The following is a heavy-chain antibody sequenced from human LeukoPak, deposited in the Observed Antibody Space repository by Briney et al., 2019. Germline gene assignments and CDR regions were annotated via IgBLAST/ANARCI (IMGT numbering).Heavy chain of an antibody. CDR2: IFPIFGTA. J-gene: IGHJ4*02. Sequence: GAPVKASCKASEGTFTSYAISWVRQAPGQGLEWMGGIFPIFGTANYAQKFQGRVTITADESTSTAYMELSSLRSEDTAVYYCARWLESSSGWYDYFDYWGQGTLVTVSS. CDR1: EGTFTSYA. CDR3: ARWLESSSGWYDYFDY. D-gene: IGHD6-19*01. V-gene: IGHV1-69*13.